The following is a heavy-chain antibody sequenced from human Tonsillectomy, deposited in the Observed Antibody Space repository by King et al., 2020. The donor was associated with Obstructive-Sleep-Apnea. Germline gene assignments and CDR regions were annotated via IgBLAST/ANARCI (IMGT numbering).Heavy chain of an antibody. D-gene: IGHD3-10*01. CDR1: GFTFDDYA. V-gene: IGHV3-9*01. J-gene: IGHJ6*02. Sequence: QLVQSGGGLVQPGRSLRLSCAASGFTFDDYAMHWVRLAPGKGLEGVSGISWNSGSIGYAVSVKGRFTISRDNAKNSLYLQMNSLRAEDTALYYCAKDKRTSGSLYFYGVDVWGQGTTVTVSS. CDR2: ISWNSGSI. CDR3: AKDKRTSGSLYFYGVDV.